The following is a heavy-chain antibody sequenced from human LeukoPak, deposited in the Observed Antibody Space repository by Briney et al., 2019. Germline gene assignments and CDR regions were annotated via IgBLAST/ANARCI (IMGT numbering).Heavy chain of an antibody. CDR1: GGSISSGGYY. D-gene: IGHD3-10*01. J-gene: IGHJ4*02. Sequence: TLSLTCTVSGGSISSGGYYWSWIRQPPGKGLEWIGYIYHSGSTYYNPSLKSRVTISVDRSKNQFSLKLSSVTAADTAVYYCARVFYYYGSGSSDYWGQGTLVTVSS. CDR2: IYHSGST. CDR3: ARVFYYYGSGSSDY. V-gene: IGHV4-30-2*01.